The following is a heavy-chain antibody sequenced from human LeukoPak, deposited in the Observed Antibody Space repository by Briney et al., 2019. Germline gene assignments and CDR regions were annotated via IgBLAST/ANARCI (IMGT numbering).Heavy chain of an antibody. V-gene: IGHV4-34*01. D-gene: IGHD1-7*01. CDR2: INHSGST. Sequence: SETLSLTCAVYGGSFSGYYWSWIRQPPGKGLEWIGEINHSGSTNYNPSLKSRVTISVDTSKNQFSLKLSSVTAADTAVYYCARASPPKGLTGTLFSDYWGQGTLVTVSS. CDR1: GGSFSGYY. J-gene: IGHJ4*02. CDR3: ARASPPKGLTGTLFSDY.